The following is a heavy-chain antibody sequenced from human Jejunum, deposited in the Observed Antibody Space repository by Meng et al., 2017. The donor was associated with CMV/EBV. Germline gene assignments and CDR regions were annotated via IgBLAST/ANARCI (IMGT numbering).Heavy chain of an antibody. CDR2: IDPNTGSP. D-gene: IGHD5-24*01. V-gene: IGHV7-4-1*02. CDR3: ARDSPLDGYSLLDY. Sequence: QGQVVQSVSEWKQPGASVKVSCRPSGYTFTSYAINWVRQAPGQGPDWMGWIDPNTGSPTYDQGFTGRFVFSLDTSVSTAYLQINSLRADDTAVYYCARDSPLDGYSLLDYWGQGTLVTVSS. CDR1: GYTFTSYA. J-gene: IGHJ4*02.